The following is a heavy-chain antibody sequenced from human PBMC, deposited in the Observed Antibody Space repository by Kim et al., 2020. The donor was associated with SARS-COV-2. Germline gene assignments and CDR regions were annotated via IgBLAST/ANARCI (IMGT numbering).Heavy chain of an antibody. CDR2: IYHSGST. CDR3: ARGAHSNYSGWYYYYGMDV. J-gene: IGHJ6*02. D-gene: IGHD4-4*01. V-gene: IGHV4-4*02. CDR1: GGFISSSNW. Sequence: SETLSLTCAVSGGFISSSNWWSWVRQPPGKGLEWIGEIYHSGSTNYNPSLKSRVTISVDKSKNQFSLKLSSVTAADTAVYYCARGAHSNYSGWYYYYGMDVLGQGTTVTVSS.